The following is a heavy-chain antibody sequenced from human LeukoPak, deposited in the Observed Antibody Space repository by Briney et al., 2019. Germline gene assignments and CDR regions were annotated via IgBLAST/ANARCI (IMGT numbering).Heavy chain of an antibody. Sequence: SVKVSCKASGDTFSTYAINWVRQAPGQGLEWMGQIIPVFDTTYYEQKMQGRVTITADQSMSTVYMELSNLRSDDTGVYYCTRAGRSISMVFFVWGQGTLVTVSS. J-gene: IGHJ4*02. CDR3: TRAGRSISMVFFV. CDR1: GDTFSTYA. D-gene: IGHD2-8*01. V-gene: IGHV1-69*13. CDR2: IIPVFDTT.